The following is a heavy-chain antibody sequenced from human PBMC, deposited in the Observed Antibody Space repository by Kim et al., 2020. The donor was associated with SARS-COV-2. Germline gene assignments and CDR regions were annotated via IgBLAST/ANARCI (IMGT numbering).Heavy chain of an antibody. CDR2: ISSTSSAI. J-gene: IGHJ4*02. CDR3: ARNNDYAFGSFDS. CDR1: GFTFSFYS. Sequence: GGSLRLSCEASGFTFSFYSMTWVRLAPGKGLVWLSDISSTSSAIYYADSVNGRFTISRDNARNSVYLELNSLRAEDTAVYYCARNNDYAFGSFDSWRQG. V-gene: IGHV3-48*01. D-gene: IGHD4-17*01.